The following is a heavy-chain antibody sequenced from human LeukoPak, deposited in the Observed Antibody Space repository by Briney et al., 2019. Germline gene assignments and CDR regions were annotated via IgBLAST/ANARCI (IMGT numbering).Heavy chain of an antibody. CDR2: IYTSGST. Sequence: TSETLSLTCTVSGGSISSYYWSWIRQPAGKGLEWIGRIYTSGSTNYNPSLKSRVTMSVDTSKNQFSLKLSSVTAADTAVYYCARGEDGYGDYALDYWGQGTLVTVSS. V-gene: IGHV4-4*07. J-gene: IGHJ4*02. CDR1: GGSISSYY. D-gene: IGHD4-17*01. CDR3: ARGEDGYGDYALDY.